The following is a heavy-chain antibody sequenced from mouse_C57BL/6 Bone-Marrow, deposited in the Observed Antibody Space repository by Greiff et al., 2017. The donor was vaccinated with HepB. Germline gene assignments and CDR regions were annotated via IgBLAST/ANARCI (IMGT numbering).Heavy chain of an antibody. Sequence: EVQLQQSGPGMVKPSQSLSLTCTVTGYSITSGYDWHWIRHFPGNKLEWMGYISYSGSTNYNPSLKSRISITHDTSKNHFFLKLNSVTTEDTATYYCARDGAPYWYFDVWGTGTTVTVSS. CDR1: GYSITSGYD. V-gene: IGHV3-1*01. CDR3: ARDGAPYWYFDV. CDR2: ISYSGST. J-gene: IGHJ1*03.